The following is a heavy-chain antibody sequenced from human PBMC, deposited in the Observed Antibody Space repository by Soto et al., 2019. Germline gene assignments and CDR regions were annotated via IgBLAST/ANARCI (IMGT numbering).Heavy chain of an antibody. V-gene: IGHV3-23*01. D-gene: IGHD3-9*01. CDR1: GFTFKSYA. J-gene: IGHJ4*02. Sequence: EVQLLEFGGDLVQPGGSLRLSCAASGFTFKSYAMNWVRQAPGKGLEWVSTISGSGTTTYYADSVKGRFTISRDNSENTLYLQMNSLRAEDTAVYYCARDGYDILTGYCFDYWGQGTLVTVSS. CDR3: ARDGYDILTGYCFDY. CDR2: ISGSGTTT.